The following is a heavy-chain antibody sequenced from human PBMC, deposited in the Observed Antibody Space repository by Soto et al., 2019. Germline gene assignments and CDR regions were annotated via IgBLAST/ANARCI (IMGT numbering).Heavy chain of an antibody. D-gene: IGHD2-21*01. J-gene: IGHJ6*01. V-gene: IGHV2-5*02. CDR1: GFSLSTSGVG. CDR3: AHRLCGDYYHGMDV. Sequence: QITLKESGPTLVKPTQTLTLTCTFSGFSLSTSGVGVGWIRQPPGKALEWLALIYWDDDKRYSPSLKSRLTITKDTSKNQVVLTMTNMDPEDTATYYCAHRLCGDYYHGMDVWGQGTTVTVSS. CDR2: IYWDDDK.